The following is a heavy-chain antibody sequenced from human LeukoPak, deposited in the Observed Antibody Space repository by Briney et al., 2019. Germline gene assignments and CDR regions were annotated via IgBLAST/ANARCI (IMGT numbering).Heavy chain of an antibody. Sequence: ASVTVSFTASGYTFTSYDINWVRQATGQGLEWMGWMNPNSGNTGYAQKFQGRVTMTRNTSISTAYMELSSLRSEDTAVYYCARDLGVVPAARGYYYYYGMDVWGQGTTVTVSS. CDR2: MNPNSGNT. D-gene: IGHD2-2*01. CDR3: ARDLGVVPAARGYYYYYGMDV. V-gene: IGHV1-8*01. CDR1: GYTFTSYD. J-gene: IGHJ6*02.